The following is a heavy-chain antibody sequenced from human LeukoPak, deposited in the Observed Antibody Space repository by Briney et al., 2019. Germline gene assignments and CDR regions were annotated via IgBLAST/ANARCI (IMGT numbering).Heavy chain of an antibody. CDR2: IHYSGNA. D-gene: IGHD4-11*01. Sequence: SETLSLTCTLSGDSIRGDHWSCIRQPPGKGLEWIGYIHYSGNAKYNPSLKSRVTVSLDTSKKQFSLRLSSVTAADTAVYYCARDRATVTNDYWFDPWGQGTLVTVSS. CDR3: ARDRATVTNDYWFDP. J-gene: IGHJ5*02. V-gene: IGHV4-59*01. CDR1: GDSIRGDH.